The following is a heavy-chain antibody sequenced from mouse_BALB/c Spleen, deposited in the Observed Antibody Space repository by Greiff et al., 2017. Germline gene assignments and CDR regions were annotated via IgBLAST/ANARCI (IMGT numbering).Heavy chain of an antibody. V-gene: IGHV5-17*02. Sequence: DVQLVESGGGLVQPGGSRKLSCAASGFTFSSFGMHWVRQAPEKGLEWVAYISSGSSTIYYADTVKGRFTISRDNPKNTLFLQMTSLRSEDTAMYYCATYDVDYWGQGTSVTVSS. CDR1: GFTFSSFG. D-gene: IGHD2-10*01. CDR2: ISSGSSTI. J-gene: IGHJ4*01. CDR3: ATYDVDY.